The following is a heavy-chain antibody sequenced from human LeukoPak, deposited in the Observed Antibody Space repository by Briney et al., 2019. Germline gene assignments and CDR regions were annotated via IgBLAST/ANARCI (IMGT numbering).Heavy chain of an antibody. Sequence: GGSLRLSCAASGFTFSSYSMNWVRQAPGKGLEWVPSISSSSSYIYYADSVKGRFTISRDNAKNSLYLQMNSLRAEDTAVYCCARDRSGSGSYFAFDIWGQGTMVTVSS. D-gene: IGHD3-10*01. CDR2: ISSSSSYI. CDR3: ARDRSGSGSYFAFDI. J-gene: IGHJ3*02. V-gene: IGHV3-21*01. CDR1: GFTFSSYS.